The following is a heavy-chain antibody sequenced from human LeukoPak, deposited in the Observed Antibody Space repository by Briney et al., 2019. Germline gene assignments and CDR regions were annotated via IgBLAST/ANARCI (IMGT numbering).Heavy chain of an antibody. CDR3: ARGRWLAARILDY. Sequence: SETLSLTCAVYGGSFSGYYWSWIRQPPGKGLEWIGEINHSGSTNYNPSLKSRVTISVDTSKNQFSLKLSSVTAADTAVYYCARGRWLAARILDYWGQGTLVTVSS. CDR2: INHSGST. CDR1: GGSFSGYY. D-gene: IGHD6-6*01. J-gene: IGHJ4*02. V-gene: IGHV4-34*01.